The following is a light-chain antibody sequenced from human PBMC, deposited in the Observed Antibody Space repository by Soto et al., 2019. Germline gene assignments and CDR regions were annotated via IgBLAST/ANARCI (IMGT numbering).Light chain of an antibody. Sequence: QSSLTQPPSVSATPGQRVTISCSGSSSNIGSNTVNWYQQLPGTAPKLVIYSNKQRPSGVPDRFSGSKSGTSASLAISGLQSEDEAEYYCAAWDDSLNGGVFGGGTKVTAL. CDR3: AAWDDSLNGGV. J-gene: IGLJ3*02. CDR2: SNK. CDR1: SSNIGSNT. V-gene: IGLV1-44*01.